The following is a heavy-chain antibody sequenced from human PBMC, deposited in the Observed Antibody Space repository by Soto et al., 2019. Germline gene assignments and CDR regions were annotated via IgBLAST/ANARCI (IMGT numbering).Heavy chain of an antibody. CDR1: GFTFSSYW. D-gene: IGHD6-19*01. CDR2: INSDGSST. J-gene: IGHJ1*01. CDR3: AKSQKGYRSGCYDT. Sequence: GGSLRLSCAASGFTFSSYWIHWVRQAPGKGLVWVSRINSDGSSTSYADSVKGRFTISRDNAKNSLYLQMNSLRAEDTALYYCAKSQKGYRSGCYDTRGPGTPVTVSS. V-gene: IGHV3-74*01.